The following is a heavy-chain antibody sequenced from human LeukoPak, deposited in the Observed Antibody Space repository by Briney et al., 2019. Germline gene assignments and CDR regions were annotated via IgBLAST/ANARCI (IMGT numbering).Heavy chain of an antibody. D-gene: IGHD1-26*01. J-gene: IGHJ5*02. Sequence: GASVKVSCKASGYTFTGYYMHWVRQAPGQGFEWMGWINPNSGGTNYAQKFRGRVTMTRDTSISTAYMELSRLRSDDTAVYYCARETIVGAKWFDPWGQGTLVTVSS. V-gene: IGHV1-2*02. CDR2: INPNSGGT. CDR3: ARETIVGAKWFDP. CDR1: GYTFTGYY.